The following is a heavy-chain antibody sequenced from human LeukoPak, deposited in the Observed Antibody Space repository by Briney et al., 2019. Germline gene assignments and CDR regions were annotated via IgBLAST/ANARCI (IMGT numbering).Heavy chain of an antibody. CDR1: GFTFSSHS. CDR3: ARMSGSRLPGY. CDR2: ISSSSSAR. Sequence: PGGSLRLSCAASGFTFSSHSMNWVRQAPGKGLEWVSYISSSSSARHYADSVKGRFTISRDDARNSLYLQMNSLRAEDTAVYYCARMSGSRLPGYWGQGALVTVSS. D-gene: IGHD3-3*01. J-gene: IGHJ4*02. V-gene: IGHV3-48*01.